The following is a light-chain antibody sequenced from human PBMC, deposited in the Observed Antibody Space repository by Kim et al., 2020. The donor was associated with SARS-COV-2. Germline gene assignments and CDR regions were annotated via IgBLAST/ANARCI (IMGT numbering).Light chain of an antibody. CDR1: QSMSSW. CDR3: QQYDSYPWT. V-gene: IGKV1-5*03. Sequence: AVVGDRVTITCRASQSMSSWLAWYQQKPGKAPKLLIYQASNLQSGVPWRFSGSGSGTKFTLTISSLQPDDLATYHCQQYDSYPWTFGQGTKVDIK. CDR2: QAS. J-gene: IGKJ1*01.